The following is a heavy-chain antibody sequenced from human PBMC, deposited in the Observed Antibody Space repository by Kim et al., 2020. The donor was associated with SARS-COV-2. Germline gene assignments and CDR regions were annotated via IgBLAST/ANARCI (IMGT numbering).Heavy chain of an antibody. CDR1: GGSFSGYY. D-gene: IGHD5-12*01. Sequence: SETLSLTCAVYGGSFSGYYWSWIRQPPGKGLEWIGEINHSGSTNYNPSLKSRVTISVDTSKNQFSLKLSSVTAADTAVYYCARVFRRWLQFAIPYYFDYWGQGTLVTVSS. CDR2: INHSGST. CDR3: ARVFRRWLQFAIPYYFDY. V-gene: IGHV4-34*01. J-gene: IGHJ4*02.